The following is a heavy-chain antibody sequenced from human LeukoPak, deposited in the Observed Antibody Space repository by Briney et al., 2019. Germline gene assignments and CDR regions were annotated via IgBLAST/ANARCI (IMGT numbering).Heavy chain of an antibody. V-gene: IGHV3-23*01. J-gene: IGHJ4*02. CDR1: GFTFSSYA. Sequence: GGSLRLSFAASGFTFSSYAMSWVRQAPGKGLEWVSAISGSGGSTYYADSVKGRFTISRDNSKNTPYLQMNSLRAEDTAVYYCAKGQLWPPFFDYWGQGTLVTVSS. CDR2: ISGSGGST. D-gene: IGHD5-18*01. CDR3: AKGQLWPPFFDY.